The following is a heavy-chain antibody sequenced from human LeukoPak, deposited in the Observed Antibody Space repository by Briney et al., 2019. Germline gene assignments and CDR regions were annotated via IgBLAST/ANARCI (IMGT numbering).Heavy chain of an antibody. J-gene: IGHJ4*02. V-gene: IGHV5-51*01. CDR2: IYPGDSDT. D-gene: IGHD6-13*01. CDR3: ARRDRAAAVDY. CDR1: GYSFTSFW. Sequence: GESLKISCKGSGYSFTSFWIGWVRQMPGKGLEWMGIIYPGDSDTRYSPSFQGQVTISADKSISTAYLQRSSLKASDTAMYYCARRDRAAAVDYWGQGTLVTVSS.